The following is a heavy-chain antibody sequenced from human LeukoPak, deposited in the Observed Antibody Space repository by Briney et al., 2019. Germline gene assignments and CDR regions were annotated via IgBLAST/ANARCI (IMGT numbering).Heavy chain of an antibody. CDR3: AKRRDLIAVAGTWFDY. CDR1: GFTFSNYA. V-gene: IGHV3-23*01. D-gene: IGHD6-19*01. Sequence: GGSLRLSCAASGFTFSNYAMNWVRQAPGKGPEWVSAISGSGGSTHYADSVKGRFTISRDNSKNTLYLQMNSLRAEDTAVYYCAKRRDLIAVAGTWFDYWGQGTLVTVSS. CDR2: ISGSGGST. J-gene: IGHJ4*02.